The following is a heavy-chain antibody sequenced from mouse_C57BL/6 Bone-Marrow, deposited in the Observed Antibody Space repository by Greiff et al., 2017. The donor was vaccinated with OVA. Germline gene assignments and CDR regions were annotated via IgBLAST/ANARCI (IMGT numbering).Heavy chain of an antibody. CDR3: ASRYGSSLYYYAMDY. CDR1: GFTFSSYA. Sequence: EVQRVESGGGLVKPGGSLKLSCAASGFTFSSYAMSWVRQTPEKRLEWVATISDGGSYTYYPDNVKGRFTISRDNAKNNLYLQMSHLKSEDTAMYYGASRYGSSLYYYAMDYWGQGTSVTVSS. CDR2: ISDGGSYT. V-gene: IGHV5-4*01. D-gene: IGHD1-1*01. J-gene: IGHJ4*01.